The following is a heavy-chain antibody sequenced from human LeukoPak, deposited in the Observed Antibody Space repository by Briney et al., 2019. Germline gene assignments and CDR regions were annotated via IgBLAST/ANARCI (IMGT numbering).Heavy chain of an antibody. J-gene: IGHJ4*02. D-gene: IGHD3-22*01. CDR3: AKKASGGMRNYYDSSGYSDY. V-gene: IGHV3-23*01. CDR1: GFTFSSYA. Sequence: GGSLRLSCAASGFTFSSYAMGWVRQAPGKGPEWVSAISGSGGSTYYADSVKGRFTISRDNSKNTLYLQMNSLRAEDTAVYYCAKKASGGMRNYYDSSGYSDYWGQGTLVTVSS. CDR2: ISGSGGST.